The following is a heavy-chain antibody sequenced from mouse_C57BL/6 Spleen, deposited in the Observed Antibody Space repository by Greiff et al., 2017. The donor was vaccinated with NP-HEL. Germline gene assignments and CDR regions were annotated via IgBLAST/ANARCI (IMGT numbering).Heavy chain of an antibody. Sequence: EVKLQQSGAELVRPGASVKLSCTASGFNIKDDYMHWVKQRPEQGLEWIGWIDPENGDTEYASKFQGKATITADTSSNTAYLQLSSLTSEDTAVCYCTVGPAMDYWGQGTSVTVSS. CDR3: TVGPAMDY. CDR1: GFNIKDDY. CDR2: IDPENGDT. V-gene: IGHV14-4*01. J-gene: IGHJ4*01.